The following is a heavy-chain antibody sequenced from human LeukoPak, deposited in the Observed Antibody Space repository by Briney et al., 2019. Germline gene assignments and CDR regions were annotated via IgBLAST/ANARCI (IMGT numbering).Heavy chain of an antibody. CDR2: IYTSGST. CDR3: ARWAPYYYGSGSFDY. D-gene: IGHD3-10*01. J-gene: IGHJ4*02. Sequence: SETLSLTCSVSGDSITGYYWGWIRQPAGKGLEWIGRIYTSGSTNYNPSLKSRVTISLHTSKNQFSLKLSSVTAADTAVYYCARWAPYYYGSGSFDYWGQGTLVTVSS. CDR1: GDSITGYY. V-gene: IGHV4-4*07.